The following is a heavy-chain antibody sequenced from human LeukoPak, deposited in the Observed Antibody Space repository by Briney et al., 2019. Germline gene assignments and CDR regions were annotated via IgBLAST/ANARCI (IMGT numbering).Heavy chain of an antibody. CDR1: GLTFSNYW. CDR2: ISTTWEYI. V-gene: IGHV3-21*01. CDR3: GRAAVYSQGFDS. J-gene: IGHJ4*02. D-gene: IGHD5/OR15-5a*01. Sequence: GGSLRLSCAASGLTFSNYWMSWVGRARGKGRDGVAPISTTWEYIYYVGALKGRLTISRDNAKNSLNLQGNSLRAQDTAVYYSGRAAVYSQGFDSSGPGTPVTVSS.